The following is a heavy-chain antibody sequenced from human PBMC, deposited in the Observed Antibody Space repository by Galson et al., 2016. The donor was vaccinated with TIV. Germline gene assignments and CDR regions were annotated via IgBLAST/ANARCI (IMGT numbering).Heavy chain of an antibody. Sequence: SLRLSCAASGFTFSSHDMYWVRQAPGKGLEWVAFISHDGSKKYYADSVKGRFTISRDNSKNTLSVQMNSLRVEDTAVYYCAKDMQKITFALDYWGQGTLVTVSS. V-gene: IGHV3-30*18. CDR3: AKDMQKITFALDY. J-gene: IGHJ4*02. D-gene: IGHD3-16*01. CDR2: ISHDGSKK. CDR1: GFTFSSHD.